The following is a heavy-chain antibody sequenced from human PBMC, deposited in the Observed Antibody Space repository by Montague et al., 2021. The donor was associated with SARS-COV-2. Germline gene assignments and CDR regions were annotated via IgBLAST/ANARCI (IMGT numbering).Heavy chain of an antibody. J-gene: IGHJ5*01. CDR3: ARQDAWAYCGDECYRGWFDS. CDR2: IFYNGST. V-gene: IGHV4-59*01. D-gene: IGHD2-21*01. Sequence: SETLSLTCTVSFGSISTYYWSWIRQPPGKGLEWIGFIFYNGSTKYNPSLKRRVSISLDTSTNQFSLKLSSVTAADTAVYYCARQDAWAYCGDECYRGWFDSWGQGTLVTVSS. CDR1: FGSISTYY.